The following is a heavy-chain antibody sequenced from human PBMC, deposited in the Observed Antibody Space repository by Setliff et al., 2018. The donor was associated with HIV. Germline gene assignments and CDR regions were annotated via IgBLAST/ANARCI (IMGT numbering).Heavy chain of an antibody. CDR3: ARDVEHMMDV. Sequence: ASVKVSCKPAGYTFTAYGLSWVRQAPGQGLEWMGWISPYSDETSYAQDIQGRVTMTTDTSTSTAYLELRILRFDDTAVYYCARDVEHMMDVWGQGTTVTVSS. J-gene: IGHJ6*02. CDR2: ISPYSDET. V-gene: IGHV1-18*01. CDR1: GYTFTAYG.